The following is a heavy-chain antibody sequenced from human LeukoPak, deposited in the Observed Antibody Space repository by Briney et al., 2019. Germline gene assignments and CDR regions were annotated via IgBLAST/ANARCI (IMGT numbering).Heavy chain of an antibody. V-gene: IGHV3-23*01. J-gene: IGHJ4*02. CDR3: AARKVRGVWFYLDY. Sequence: GGSLRLSCAASGFTVSAYAMAWVRQAPGKGLEWVSTIYDDNTYYADSVKGRFAISTDNSKNTLYLQMDSLRVEDTAVYFCAARKVRGVWFYLDYWGQGTLVTVSS. D-gene: IGHD3-10*01. CDR1: GFTVSAYA. CDR2: IYDDNT.